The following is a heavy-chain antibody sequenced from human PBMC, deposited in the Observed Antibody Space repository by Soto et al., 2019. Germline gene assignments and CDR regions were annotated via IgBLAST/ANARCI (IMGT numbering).Heavy chain of an antibody. V-gene: IGHV1-18*01. Sequence: ASVKVSCKASGYTFTSYGISWVRQAPGQGLEWMGWISAYNGNTNYAQKLQGRVTMTTDTSTGTAYMELRSLRSDDTAVYYCARDPGRDQLLFIPPYYYGMDVWGQGTTVTVSS. CDR3: ARDPGRDQLLFIPPYYYGMDV. CDR1: GYTFTSYG. D-gene: IGHD2-2*01. CDR2: ISAYNGNT. J-gene: IGHJ6*02.